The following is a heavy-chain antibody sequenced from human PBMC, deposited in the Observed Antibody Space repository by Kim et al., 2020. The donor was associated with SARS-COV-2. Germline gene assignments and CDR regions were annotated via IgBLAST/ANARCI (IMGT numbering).Heavy chain of an antibody. J-gene: IGHJ4*02. D-gene: IGHD5-18*01. CDR3: ARDRGVEMDTTFDY. CDR2: INHSGST. Sequence: SETLSLTCAVSGGSISSSNWWSWVRQPPGKGLEWIGEINHSGSTNYNPSVKSRVTISVDKSKNQFSLKLSTVTAADTAVYYCARDRGVEMDTTFDYWGQGTLVTVSS. V-gene: IGHV4-4*02. CDR1: GGSISSSNW.